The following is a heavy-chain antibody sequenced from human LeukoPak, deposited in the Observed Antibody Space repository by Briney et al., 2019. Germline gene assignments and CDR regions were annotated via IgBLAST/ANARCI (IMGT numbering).Heavy chain of an antibody. CDR2: INSDGSST. Sequence: GGSLRLSCAASGFTFSSCWMHWVRQAPGKGLVWVSRINSDGSSTSYADSVKGRFTVSRDNAKNTLYLQMNSLRAEDTAVYYCARGDIVVVPAAHYYYMDVWGKGTTVTVSS. J-gene: IGHJ6*03. CDR3: ARGDIVVVPAAHYYYMDV. D-gene: IGHD2-2*01. CDR1: GFTFSSCW. V-gene: IGHV3-74*01.